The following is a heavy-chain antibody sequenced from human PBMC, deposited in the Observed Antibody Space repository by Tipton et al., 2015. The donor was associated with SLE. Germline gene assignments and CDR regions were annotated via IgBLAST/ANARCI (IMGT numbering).Heavy chain of an antibody. Sequence: TLSLTCTVSGGSISSKNYYWSWIRQTPGEGLEWIGEINHTGGTNYNPSLESRVTMSVDTSKNQFSLKLSSVTAADTAVYYCAAGAPKGYYYYYMDVWGKGTTVTVSS. CDR2: INHTGGT. CDR3: AAGAPKGYYYYYMDV. CDR1: GGSISSKNYY. V-gene: IGHV4-39*07. J-gene: IGHJ6*03. D-gene: IGHD6-19*01.